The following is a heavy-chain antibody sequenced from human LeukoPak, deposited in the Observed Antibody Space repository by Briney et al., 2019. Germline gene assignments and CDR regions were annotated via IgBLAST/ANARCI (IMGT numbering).Heavy chain of an antibody. V-gene: IGHV4-34*01. CDR2: INHSGST. CDR1: GGSFSGYY. Sequence: SETLSLTCAFYGGSFSGYYWSWIRQPPGKGMEWIGEINHSGSTNYNPSLKSRVTISVDTSKNQFSLKLSSVTAADTAVYYCARGVRQWLAHGVDYWGQGTLVTVSS. J-gene: IGHJ4*02. CDR3: ARGVRQWLAHGVDY. D-gene: IGHD6-19*01.